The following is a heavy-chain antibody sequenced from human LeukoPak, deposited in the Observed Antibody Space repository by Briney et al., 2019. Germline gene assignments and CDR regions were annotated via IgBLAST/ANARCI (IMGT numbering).Heavy chain of an antibody. Sequence: GEALKISCKGSGYSFTSYWIGWVRQMPGKGLEWMGIIYPGDSDTRYSPSFPGQVTISADKPISTAYLQWSSLKASDTAMYYCARLKVAAIGAFDIWGQGTMVTVSS. V-gene: IGHV5-51*01. J-gene: IGHJ3*02. CDR2: IYPGDSDT. CDR1: GYSFTSYW. CDR3: ARLKVAAIGAFDI. D-gene: IGHD2-2*01.